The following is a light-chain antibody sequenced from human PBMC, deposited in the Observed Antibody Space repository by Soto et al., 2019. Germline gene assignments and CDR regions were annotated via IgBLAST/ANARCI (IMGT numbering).Light chain of an antibody. V-gene: IGLV4-69*01. Sequence: HLVLTQSPSASASLGASVKLTCTLSSGHSNYAIAWHQQQSKKGPRYLINLNSDGSHSKGDGIPDRFSGSSSGAERYLTISSLQSEHEADYYCQTWGSGIVVFGGGTKLTVL. CDR3: QTWGSGIVV. J-gene: IGLJ2*01. CDR1: SGHSNYA. CDR2: LNSDGSH.